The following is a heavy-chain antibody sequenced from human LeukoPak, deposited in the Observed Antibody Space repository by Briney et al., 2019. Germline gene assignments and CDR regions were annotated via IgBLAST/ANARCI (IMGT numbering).Heavy chain of an antibody. CDR2: ISAGGGGT. J-gene: IGHJ4*02. CDR1: GFTFSTYA. V-gene: IGHV3-23*01. CDR3: AKRSRTEYYFDS. Sequence: PGGSLRLSCGASGFTFSTYAMTWVRQAPGKGLEWVSSISAGGGGTRNADSVKGRFTISRDNSKNTLYLQMNSLTAEDTAVYYCAKRSRTEYYFDSWGQGTLVTVSS.